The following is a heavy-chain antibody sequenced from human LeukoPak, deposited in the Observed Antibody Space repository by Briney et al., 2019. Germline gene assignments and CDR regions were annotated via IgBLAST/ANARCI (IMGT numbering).Heavy chain of an antibody. D-gene: IGHD3-10*01. CDR1: GFTFSSYA. J-gene: IGHJ3*02. CDR3: AREGYYGSGSYGDAFDI. V-gene: IGHV3-30*04. CDR2: ISYDGSNK. Sequence: GRSLRLSCVAPGFTFSSYATHWVRPAPGEGLGWVAVISYDGSNKYYADSVKGRFTISRDNSKNTLYLQMNSLRAEDTAVYYCAREGYYGSGSYGDAFDIWGQGTMVTVSS.